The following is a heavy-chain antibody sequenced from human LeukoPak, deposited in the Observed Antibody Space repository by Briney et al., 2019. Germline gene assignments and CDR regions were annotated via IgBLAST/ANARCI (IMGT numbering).Heavy chain of an antibody. Sequence: PGRSLRLSCAASGFNFISYGMHWVRQAPGKGLEWVAVISYDGSIEYYTDSVKGRFTISRDNSKNTLYLQMNSLRAEDTAVYYCARGPIPDYWGQGTLVTVSS. V-gene: IGHV3-30*03. J-gene: IGHJ4*02. CDR3: ARGPIPDY. CDR2: ISYDGSIE. CDR1: GFNFISYG. D-gene: IGHD2-2*02.